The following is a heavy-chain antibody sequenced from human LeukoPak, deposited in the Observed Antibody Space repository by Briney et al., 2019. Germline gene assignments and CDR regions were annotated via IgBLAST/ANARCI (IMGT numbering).Heavy chain of an antibody. Sequence: GGSLRLSCVASGFTFSSHAMYWVRQAPGKELEWVSTISAGPGDTYYADSVKGRFTISRDNSKNTLFLQMNSLRAEDTAVYYCARAGGSTASHSDYWGQGTLVTVSS. CDR3: ARAGGSTASHSDY. CDR1: GFTFSSHA. V-gene: IGHV3-23*01. D-gene: IGHD3-10*01. CDR2: ISAGPGDT. J-gene: IGHJ4*02.